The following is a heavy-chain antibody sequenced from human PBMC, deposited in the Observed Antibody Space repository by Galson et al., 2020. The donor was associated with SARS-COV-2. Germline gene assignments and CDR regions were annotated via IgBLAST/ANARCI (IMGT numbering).Heavy chain of an antibody. Sequence: VSVKIYCKVSGYTLTELSMHWVRQAPVTEPEGMGGVNPEDGETIYAQKFQGRVTMTEDTSTDTAYMALSSLRSEDTAVYYCATDSRPSREDIVATIKYYYYGMDVWGQGTTVTVSS. D-gene: IGHD5-12*01. CDR2: VNPEDGET. V-gene: IGHV1-24*01. CDR1: GYTLTELS. CDR3: ATDSRPSREDIVATIKYYYYGMDV. J-gene: IGHJ6*02.